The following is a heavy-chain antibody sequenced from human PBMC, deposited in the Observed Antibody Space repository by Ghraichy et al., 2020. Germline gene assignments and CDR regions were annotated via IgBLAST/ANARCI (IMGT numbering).Heavy chain of an antibody. CDR1: GFTFSSYS. CDR3: ARDGHRYYYGSGSYYNPYYFDY. V-gene: IGHV3-48*02. Sequence: LSLTCAASGFTFSSYSMNWVRQAPGKGLEWVSYISSSSSTIYYADSVKGRFTISRDNAKNSLYLQMNSLRDEDTAVYYCARDGHRYYYGSGSYYNPYYFDYWGQGTLVTVSS. CDR2: ISSSSSTI. J-gene: IGHJ4*02. D-gene: IGHD3-10*01.